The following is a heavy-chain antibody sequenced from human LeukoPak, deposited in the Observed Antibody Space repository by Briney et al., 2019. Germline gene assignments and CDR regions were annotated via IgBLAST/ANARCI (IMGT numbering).Heavy chain of an antibody. J-gene: IGHJ4*02. CDR2: ISTSGGSA. CDR1: GFTFSSYA. Sequence: GESLRLSCAAAGFTFSSYAMSWVRRAPGKGLEWVSGISTSGGSASYADSVKGRFTISRDNPRNTLFMEMNSLRAEDTALYYCAIPAWEKYFDDWGQGTPVTVSS. CDR3: AIPAWEKYFDD. V-gene: IGHV3-23*01. D-gene: IGHD1-26*01.